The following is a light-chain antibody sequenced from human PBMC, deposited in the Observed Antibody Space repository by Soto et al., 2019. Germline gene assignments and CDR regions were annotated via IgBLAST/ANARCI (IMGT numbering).Light chain of an antibody. V-gene: IGKV3-15*01. CDR1: QSVSSN. Sequence: EIVMTQSPATLSVSPGERATLSCRASQSVSSNLAWYQQNPGQAPRLLIYGASTRATGIPARFSGSGSGTEFTLTISSLQSEDFAVYYCQHYNIWPPWTFGQGTKVEIK. J-gene: IGKJ1*01. CDR2: GAS. CDR3: QHYNIWPPWT.